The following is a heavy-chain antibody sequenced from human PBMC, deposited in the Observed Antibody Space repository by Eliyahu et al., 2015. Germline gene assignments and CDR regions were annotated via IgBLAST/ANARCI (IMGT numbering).Heavy chain of an antibody. CDR3: ARDLKE. CDR2: ISYDGSNK. Sequence: QVQLVXSGGGVVQPGRSLXLPCAASGFTFSSYAMHWVRQAPGKGVEWVAVISYDGSNKYYADSVKGRFTISRDNSKNTLYLQMNSLRAEDTAVYYCARDLKEWGQGTLVTVSS. V-gene: IGHV3-30-3*01. CDR1: GFTFSSYA. J-gene: IGHJ4*02.